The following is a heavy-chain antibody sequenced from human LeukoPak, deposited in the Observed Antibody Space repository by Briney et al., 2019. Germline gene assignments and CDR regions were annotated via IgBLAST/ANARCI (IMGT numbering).Heavy chain of an antibody. CDR1: GGSISSYY. CDR3: ARGMYYYDSSGYYGPAYYFDY. D-gene: IGHD3-22*01. Sequence: KPPETLSLTCTVSGGSISSYYWSWVRQPPGKGLEWIGYIYYSGSTNYNPSLKSRVTISVDTSKNQFSLKLSSVTAADTAVYYCARGMYYYDSSGYYGPAYYFDYWGQGTLVTVSS. V-gene: IGHV4-59*01. CDR2: IYYSGST. J-gene: IGHJ4*02.